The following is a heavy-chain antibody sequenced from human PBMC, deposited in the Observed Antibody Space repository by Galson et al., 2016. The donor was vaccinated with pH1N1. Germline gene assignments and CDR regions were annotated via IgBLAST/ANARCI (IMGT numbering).Heavy chain of an antibody. D-gene: IGHD3-10*01. CDR1: GFAFDDFA. CDR2: ISWNSNSI. V-gene: IGHV3-9*01. Sequence: SLRLSCAASGFAFDDFAMHWVRHVPGKGLEWVSGISWNSNSIGYADSVKGRFTISRDSAKKSLFLQMNSLRVEDTALYYCAKGAGSYYFGSGSFNYWGQGTQVTVSS. CDR3: AKGAGSYYFGSGSFNY. J-gene: IGHJ4*02.